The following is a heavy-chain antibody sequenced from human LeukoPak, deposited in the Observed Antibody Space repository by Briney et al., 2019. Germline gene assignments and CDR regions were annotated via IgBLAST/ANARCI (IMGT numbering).Heavy chain of an antibody. CDR1: GGTFSSYA. CDR3: ARSLHSGSSYFDY. V-gene: IGHV1-69*05. J-gene: IGHJ4*02. D-gene: IGHD1-26*01. CDR2: IIHIFGTA. Sequence: ASVKVSCKASGGTFSSYAISWVRQPPGKGLEGMGRIIHIFGTANYAQKFQGRVTITTDESTSTAYMELSSLRSEDTAVYYCARSLHSGSSYFDYWGQGTLVTVSS.